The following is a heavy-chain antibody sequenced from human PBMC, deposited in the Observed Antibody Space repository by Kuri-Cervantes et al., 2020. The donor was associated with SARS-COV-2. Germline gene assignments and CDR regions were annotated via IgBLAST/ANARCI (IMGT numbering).Heavy chain of an antibody. Sequence: LSLTCAASGFTFSSYGMHWVRQAPGKGLEWVAVIWYDGSNKYYADSVKGRFTISRDNSKNTLHLQMNSLRDEDTAVYHCARDNSVVLPGTLAWGPKPPRSFYYGMDVWGQGTAVTVSS. CDR3: ARDNSVVLPGTLAWGPKPPRSFYYGMDV. V-gene: IGHV3-33*08. D-gene: IGHD2-2*01. CDR2: IWYDGSNK. J-gene: IGHJ6*02. CDR1: GFTFSSYG.